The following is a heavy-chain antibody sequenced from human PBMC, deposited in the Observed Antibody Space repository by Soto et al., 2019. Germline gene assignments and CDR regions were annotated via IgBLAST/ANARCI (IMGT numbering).Heavy chain of an antibody. Sequence: GGSLRLSCAASGFTFRDFSGSAMHWVRQASGQGLEWVGRIRSKANNYATAYATSVKGRFTISRDDSKKTSYLQLNSLKTEDTAVYYCTRLLSDGFDFWGPGTMVTVS. V-gene: IGHV3-73*01. J-gene: IGHJ3*01. CDR2: IRSKANNYAT. CDR1: GFTFRDFSGSA. CDR3: TRLLSDGFDF.